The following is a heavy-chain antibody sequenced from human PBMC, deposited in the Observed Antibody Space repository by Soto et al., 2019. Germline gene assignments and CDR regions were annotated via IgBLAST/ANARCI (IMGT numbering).Heavy chain of an antibody. CDR1: GFNFYNYG. D-gene: IGHD2-2*01. J-gene: IGHJ6*02. V-gene: IGHV3-9*01. Sequence: GGSLRLSCEASGFNFYNYGMHWVRQVPGKGLEWVSGISWNSSSVYYADSVQDRFTISRDNARNSLYLQMNNLSDEDTAVYYCARDAEDIVVVPAAIPGYYYGMDVWGQGTTVTVSS. CDR2: ISWNSSSV. CDR3: ARDAEDIVVVPAAIPGYYYGMDV.